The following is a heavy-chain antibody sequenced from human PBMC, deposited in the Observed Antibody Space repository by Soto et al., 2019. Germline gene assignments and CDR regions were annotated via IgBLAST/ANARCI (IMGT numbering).Heavy chain of an antibody. J-gene: IGHJ4*02. V-gene: IGHV1-46*01. CDR3: AREPNESFYFDY. CDR2: LRPRTGNT. CDR1: RYTFTNYY. Sequence: ASVKVSCKASRYTFTNYYIHWLRQAPGQGLEWLGILRPRTGNTGYAQRFQGRVTMTRDTSTGTVYMELTSLKSDDTAVYYCAREPNESFYFDYWGQGTQVTVSS.